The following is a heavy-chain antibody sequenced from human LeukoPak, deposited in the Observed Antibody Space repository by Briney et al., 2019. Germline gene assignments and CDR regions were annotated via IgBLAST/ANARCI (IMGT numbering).Heavy chain of an antibody. J-gene: IGHJ4*02. CDR3: ARGYGSGSYNNFNQ. CDR2: IHYTGNT. V-gene: IGHV4-59*01. Sequence: GSLRLSCAASGFTFSSYGMSWVRQAPGKGLEWIGYIHYTGNTDYNPSLTSRVTMSVDTSKNQFSLMLTSVTAADTAVYYCARGYGSGSYNNFNQWGQGLLVAVSS. CDR1: GFTFSSYG. D-gene: IGHD3-10*01.